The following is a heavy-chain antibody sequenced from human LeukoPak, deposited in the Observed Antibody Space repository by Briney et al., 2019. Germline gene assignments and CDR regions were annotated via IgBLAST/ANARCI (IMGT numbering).Heavy chain of an antibody. D-gene: IGHD3-22*01. Sequence: GGSLRLSCAASGFTFSNYDMSWGRQAPGKGLELVSGISGSGGYRYYADSVKGRFTISKDNSKNTLYLQMNSMRAEDTAVYYCAKVGEQNSSGYYFRYFDLWGRGTLVTVSS. CDR3: AKVGEQNSSGYYFRYFDL. V-gene: IGHV3-23*01. CDR2: ISGSGGYR. CDR1: GFTFSNYD. J-gene: IGHJ2*01.